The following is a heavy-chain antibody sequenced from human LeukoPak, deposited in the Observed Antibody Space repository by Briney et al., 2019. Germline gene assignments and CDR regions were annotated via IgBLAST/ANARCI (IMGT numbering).Heavy chain of an antibody. CDR2: IYPSDSHT. Sequence: GESLKISCQGSGYSLSSYWIAWVRQMPGKGLEWMGVIYPSDSHTTYSPSSQGQVTISADKSINTAYLQWNSLQASDTAIYYCARVVGAAPFDYWGQGTLVTVSS. V-gene: IGHV5-51*01. CDR3: ARVVGAAPFDY. CDR1: GYSLSSYW. D-gene: IGHD2-2*01. J-gene: IGHJ4*02.